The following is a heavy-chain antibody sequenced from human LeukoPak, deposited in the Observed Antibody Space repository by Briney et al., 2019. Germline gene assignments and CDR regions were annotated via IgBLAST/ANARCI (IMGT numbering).Heavy chain of an antibody. V-gene: IGHV3-74*01. J-gene: IGHJ4*02. Sequence: GGSLRLSCAASGFTFSTYAMSWVRQAPGKGLVWVSHLSSDGSTRSYADSVKGRFTISRDNTNNTLYLQMTSLRAEDTAVYYCARDRGGGNDYWGQGTLVTVSS. CDR1: GFTFSTYA. CDR2: LSSDGSTR. D-gene: IGHD4-23*01. CDR3: ARDRGGGNDY.